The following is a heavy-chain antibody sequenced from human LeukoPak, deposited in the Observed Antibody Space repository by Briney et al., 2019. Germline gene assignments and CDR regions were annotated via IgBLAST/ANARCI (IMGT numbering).Heavy chain of an antibody. CDR2: ISYNGSNK. CDR1: GFTFSSYA. V-gene: IGHV3-30-3*01. Sequence: GGSLRLSCAASGFTFSSYAMSWVRQAPGKGLEWVAVISYNGSNKYHADSVKGRFTISRDKSKDTLFLQMNSLRAEDTAVYYCARDHGFWSGYFHYWGQGTLVTVSS. J-gene: IGHJ4*02. CDR3: ARDHGFWSGYFHY. D-gene: IGHD3-3*01.